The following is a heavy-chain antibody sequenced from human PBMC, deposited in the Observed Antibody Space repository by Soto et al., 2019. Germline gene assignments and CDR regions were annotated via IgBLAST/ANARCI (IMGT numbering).Heavy chain of an antibody. CDR3: ARPRVGITMVRGAPYGMDV. CDR1: GGTFSSYA. Sequence: ASVKVSCKASGGTFSSYAISWVRQAPGQGLEWMGGIIPIFGTANYAQKFQGRVTITADESTSTAYMELSSLRSEDTAVYYCARPRVGITMVRGAPYGMDVWGQGTTVTVPS. V-gene: IGHV1-69*13. CDR2: IIPIFGTA. J-gene: IGHJ6*02. D-gene: IGHD3-10*01.